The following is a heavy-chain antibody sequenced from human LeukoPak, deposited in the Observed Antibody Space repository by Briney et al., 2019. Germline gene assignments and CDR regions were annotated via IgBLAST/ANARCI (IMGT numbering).Heavy chain of an antibody. CDR2: LQFDGVKK. CDR3: AQKSTGTFDI. Sequence: RGSLRLSCAASGVTSSSSAMHWVRQAPGKGLEWVAYLQFDGVKKFYSDSVKGRFTISRDNSKNTLFLQMSSLTTEDTAVYYCAQKSTGTFDIWGQGTMVTVSP. D-gene: IGHD6-13*01. CDR1: GVTSSSSA. V-gene: IGHV3-30*02. J-gene: IGHJ3*02.